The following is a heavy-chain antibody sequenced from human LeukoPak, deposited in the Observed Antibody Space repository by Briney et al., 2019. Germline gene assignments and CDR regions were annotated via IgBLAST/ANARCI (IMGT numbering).Heavy chain of an antibody. CDR1: GYTFTSYA. J-gene: IGHJ1*01. CDR3: ARGERCSSTSCYAMSEYFQH. D-gene: IGHD2-2*01. CDR2: INAGNGNT. V-gene: IGHV1-3*01. Sequence: ASVKVSCKASGYTFTSYAMHWVRQAPGQRLEWMGRINAGNGNTKYSQKFQGRVTITRDTSASTAYMELSSLRSEDTAVYYCARGERCSSTSCYAMSEYFQHWGQGTLVTVSS.